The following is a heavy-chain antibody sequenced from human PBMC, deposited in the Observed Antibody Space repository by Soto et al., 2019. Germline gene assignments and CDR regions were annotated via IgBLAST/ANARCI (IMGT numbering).Heavy chain of an antibody. J-gene: IGHJ4*02. V-gene: IGHV3-74*01. CDR2: VSGDGSST. D-gene: IGHD3-10*01. Sequence: EVQLVESGGGLVQPGGSLRLSCAASGFTLSSYYMHWVRQPPGKGLLWVSRVSGDGSSTSYAASVKGRFTISRDNAKNTLYLQMNSLRVDDTAVYYCTRGSAYWGQGILVTVSS. CDR3: TRGSAY. CDR1: GFTLSSYY.